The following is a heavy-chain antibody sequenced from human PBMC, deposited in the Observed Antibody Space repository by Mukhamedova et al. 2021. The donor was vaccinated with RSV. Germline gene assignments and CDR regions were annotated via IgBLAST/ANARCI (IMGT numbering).Heavy chain of an antibody. D-gene: IGHD4-17*01. CDR1: LSTYG. CDR3: AKCFYSDRFQDYYY. Sequence: LSTYGMHWVRQAPGKGLEWVAVIASNGRDAYYADSVKGRFTISRDNSGNRLYLQMSDLRPDDTAVYYCAKCFYSDRFQDYYY. V-gene: IGHV3-30*18. CDR2: IASNGRDA. J-gene: IGHJ6*01.